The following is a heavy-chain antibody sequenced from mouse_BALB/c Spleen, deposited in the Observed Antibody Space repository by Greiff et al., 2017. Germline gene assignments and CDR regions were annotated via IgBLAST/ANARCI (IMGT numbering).Heavy chain of an antibody. J-gene: IGHJ1*01. CDR1: GFTFSSYG. CDR3: ARHTVVATSYV. CDR2: ISSGGSYT. D-gene: IGHD1-1*01. Sequence: EVMLVESGGDLVKPGGSLKLSCAASGFTFSSYGMSWVRQTPDKRLEWVATISSGGSYTYYPDSVKGRFTISRDNAKNTLYLQMSSLKSEDTAMYYCARHTVVATSYVWGAGTTVTVSS. V-gene: IGHV5-6*01.